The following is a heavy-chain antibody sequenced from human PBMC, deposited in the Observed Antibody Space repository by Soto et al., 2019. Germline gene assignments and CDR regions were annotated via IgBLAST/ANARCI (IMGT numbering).Heavy chain of an antibody. V-gene: IGHV4-30-4*01. D-gene: IGHD6-19*01. CDR1: GGSLSTGDYY. Sequence: QVQLQESGPGLVKPSQTLSLTCTVSGGSLSTGDYYWSWIRQPPGKGLEWIGYIYYSGSTYYNPSLKSRVSISVDTSKNQFSLSMNSVTAADTALYSCAADYGSGRFDYWGQGILVTVSS. CDR2: IYYSGST. J-gene: IGHJ4*02. CDR3: AADYGSGRFDY.